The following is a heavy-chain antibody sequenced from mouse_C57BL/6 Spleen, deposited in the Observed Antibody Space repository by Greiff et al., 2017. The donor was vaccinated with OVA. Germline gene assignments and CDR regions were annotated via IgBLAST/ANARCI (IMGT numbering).Heavy chain of an antibody. CDR1: GYTFTDYY. CDR3: ARSLVTTGGYAMDY. CDR2: IFPGSGST. D-gene: IGHD2-2*01. V-gene: IGHV1-75*01. J-gene: IGHJ4*01. Sequence: VQLQESGPELVKPGASVKISCKASGYTFTDYYINWVKQRPGQGLEWIGWIFPGSGSTYYNEKFKGKATLTVDKSSSTAYMLLSSLTSEDSAVYFCARSLVTTGGYAMDYWGQGTSVTVSS.